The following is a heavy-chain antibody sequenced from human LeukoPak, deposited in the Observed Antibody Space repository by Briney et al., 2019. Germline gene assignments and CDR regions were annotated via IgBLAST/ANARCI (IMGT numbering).Heavy chain of an antibody. J-gene: IGHJ6*04. CDR1: GFTFRTYA. CDR3: AELGITMIGGV. V-gene: IGHV3-23*01. Sequence: AGGSLRLSCVASGFTFRTYAMSWVRQAPGKGLEWVSGISDSGGTTYYVDSVKGRFTISRDNAKNSLYLQMNSLRAEDTAVYYCAELGITMIGGVWGKGTTVTISS. CDR2: ISDSGGTT. D-gene: IGHD3-10*02.